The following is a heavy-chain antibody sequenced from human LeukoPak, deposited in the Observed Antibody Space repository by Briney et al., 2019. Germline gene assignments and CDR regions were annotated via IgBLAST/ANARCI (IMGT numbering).Heavy chain of an antibody. J-gene: IGHJ4*02. CDR2: IYYSGST. CDR1: GGSISSYY. CDR3: ARHTHIPPLTSLKY. D-gene: IGHD2-2*01. V-gene: IGHV4-59*08. Sequence: SETLTLTCTVSGGSISSYYWSWLRQTPGKGLEWIGDIYYSGSTNYNPSLKSRVTISVDTSKNQFSLKLSSVTAADTAVYYCARHTHIPPLTSLKYWGQGTLVTVS.